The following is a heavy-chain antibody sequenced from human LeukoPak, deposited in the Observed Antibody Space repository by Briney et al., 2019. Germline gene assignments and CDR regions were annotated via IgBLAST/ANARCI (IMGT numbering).Heavy chain of an antibody. D-gene: IGHD3-3*01. CDR1: GYTFTGYY. CDR2: INPNSGGT. CDR3: ARDYHYDFWSGYYMGGGSPYYFDY. V-gene: IGHV1-2*02. Sequence: ASVKVSCKASGYTFTGYYMHWVRQAPRQGLEWMGWINPNSGGTNYAQRFQGRVTMTRDTSISTAYMELSRLRSDDTAVYYCARDYHYDFWSGYYMGGGSPYYFDYWGQGTLVTVST. J-gene: IGHJ4*02.